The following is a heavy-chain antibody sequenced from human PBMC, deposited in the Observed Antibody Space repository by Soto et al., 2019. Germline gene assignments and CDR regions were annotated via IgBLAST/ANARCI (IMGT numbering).Heavy chain of an antibody. J-gene: IGHJ3*02. D-gene: IGHD3-3*01. CDR1: GGSISSYY. Sequence: PSETLSLTCTVSGGSISSYYWSWIRQPPGKGLEWIGYIYYSGSTNYNPSLKSRVTISVDTSKNQFSLKLSSVTAADTAVYYCARLSLIQRYDFWSGYPNDAFDIWGQGTMVTVSS. CDR3: ARLSLIQRYDFWSGYPNDAFDI. V-gene: IGHV4-59*08. CDR2: IYYSGST.